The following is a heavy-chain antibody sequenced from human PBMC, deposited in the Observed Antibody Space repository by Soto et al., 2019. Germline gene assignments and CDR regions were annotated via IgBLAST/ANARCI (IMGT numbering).Heavy chain of an antibody. V-gene: IGHV4-61*01. Sequence: SETLSLTCAVSGGSVSSGSYYWSWIRQPPGKGLEWIGYIYHSGSTNYNPSLKSRVTISVDTSKNQFSLKLSSVTAADTAVYYCARGGRDYGDNWFDPWGQGTLVTVAS. CDR2: IYHSGST. D-gene: IGHD4-17*01. CDR1: GGSVSSGSYY. J-gene: IGHJ5*02. CDR3: ARGGRDYGDNWFDP.